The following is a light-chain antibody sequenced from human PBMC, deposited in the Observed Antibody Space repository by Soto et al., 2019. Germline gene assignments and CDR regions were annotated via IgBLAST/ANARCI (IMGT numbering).Light chain of an antibody. CDR2: GAS. Sequence: EIVMTQSPATLSVSPGERATLSCRASQSVSSNLAWYQQKPGQAPRLLIYGASTRATVIPARFSGSGSGTECTLTISSLQSENVADYCCQQYNNWPLTFGQGTKVEIK. CDR3: QQYNNWPLT. J-gene: IGKJ1*01. CDR1: QSVSSN. V-gene: IGKV3-15*01.